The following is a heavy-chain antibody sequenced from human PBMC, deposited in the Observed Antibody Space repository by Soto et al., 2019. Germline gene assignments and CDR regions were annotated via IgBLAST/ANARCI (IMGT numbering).Heavy chain of an antibody. CDR1: GGSISSGGYS. CDR2: IYHSGST. J-gene: IGHJ3*02. Sequence: SETLSLTCAVSGGSISSGGYSWSWIRQPPGKGLEWIGYIYHSGSTYYNPSLKSRVTISVDTSKNQFSLKLSSVTAADTAVYYCARERLSTYSSSWNDAFDIWGQGTMVTVSS. CDR3: ARERLSTYSSSWNDAFDI. V-gene: IGHV4-61*08. D-gene: IGHD6-13*01.